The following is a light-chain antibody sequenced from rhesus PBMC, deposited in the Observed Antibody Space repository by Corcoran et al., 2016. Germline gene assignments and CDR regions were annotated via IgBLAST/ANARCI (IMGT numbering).Light chain of an antibody. V-gene: IGKV3-24*04. CDR2: YAS. CDR1: QSVGST. Sequence: ETVMMQSPATLSLSPGERATLSRRASQSVGSTLAWYQQKPGQAPRLLIYYASTRDTGIPDRFSGRGSGTEFTLTISSLEPEDVGVYYCQKYNDWPLTFGGGTKVEIK. CDR3: QKYNDWPLT. J-gene: IGKJ4*01.